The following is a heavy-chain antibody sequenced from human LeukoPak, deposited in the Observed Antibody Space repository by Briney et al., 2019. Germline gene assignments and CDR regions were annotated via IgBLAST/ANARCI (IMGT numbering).Heavy chain of an antibody. CDR3: ARGDSYGTVWY. CDR2: IYYTGST. D-gene: IGHD5-18*01. CDR1: GGSISSYY. J-gene: IGHJ4*02. Sequence: PSETLSLTCTVSGGSISSYYWSWIRQPPGKGLEWIGYIYYTGSTNYNPSLKSRVTISVDTSKIQFSLKLRSVTAADTAVYYCARGDSYGTVWYWGQGTLVTISS. V-gene: IGHV4-59*01.